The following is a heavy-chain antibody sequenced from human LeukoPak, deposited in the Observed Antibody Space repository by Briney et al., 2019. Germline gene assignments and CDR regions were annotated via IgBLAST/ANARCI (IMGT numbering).Heavy chain of an antibody. D-gene: IGHD5-18*01. V-gene: IGHV5-51*01. Sequence: GESLKISCEGSGYNFANSWIAWVRQMPGKGLEWMGIIYPGDSDTRYSPSFQGQVTISADKSISTAYLQWSSLKASDAAMYYCARTYSYGPTYYYGMDVWGQGTTVTVSS. CDR1: GYNFANSW. J-gene: IGHJ6*02. CDR3: ARTYSYGPTYYYGMDV. CDR2: IYPGDSDT.